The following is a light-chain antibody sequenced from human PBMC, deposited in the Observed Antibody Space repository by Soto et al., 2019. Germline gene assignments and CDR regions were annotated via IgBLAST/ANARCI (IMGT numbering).Light chain of an antibody. J-gene: IGLJ1*01. Sequence: QSVLTQPASVSGSPGQSITISCTGTSSDVGGYGYVSWYQQQPGKAPKLIIYEVTNRPSGISSRFSASKSGNTASLTISGLQAEDEADYYCSSYASSGTKVFGSGTKVTVL. V-gene: IGLV2-14*01. CDR1: SSDVGGYGY. CDR3: SSYASSGTKV. CDR2: EVT.